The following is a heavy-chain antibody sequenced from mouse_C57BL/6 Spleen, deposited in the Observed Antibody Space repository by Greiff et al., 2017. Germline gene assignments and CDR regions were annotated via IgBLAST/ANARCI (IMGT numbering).Heavy chain of an antibody. CDR3: TRLDSSGPWFAY. J-gene: IGHJ3*01. CDR1: GYTFTDYE. Sequence: QVQLQQSGAELVRPGASVTLSCKASGYTFTDYEMHWVKQTPVHGLEWIGAIDPETGGTAYNQKFKGKAILTADKSSSTAYMERRSLTSEDSAGYYCTRLDSSGPWFAYWGQGTLVTVSA. CDR2: IDPETGGT. D-gene: IGHD3-2*02. V-gene: IGHV1-15*01.